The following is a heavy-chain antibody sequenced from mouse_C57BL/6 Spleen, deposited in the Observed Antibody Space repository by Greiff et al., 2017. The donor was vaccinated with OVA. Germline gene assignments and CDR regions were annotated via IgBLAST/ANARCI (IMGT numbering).Heavy chain of an antibody. CDR3: ARTAQALYYFDY. CDR2: INPSNGGT. Sequence: QVQLQQSGTELVKPGASVKLSCKASGYTFTSYWMHWVKQRPGQGLEWIGNINPSNGGTNYNEKFKSKATLTVDKSSSTAYMQLSSLTSEDSAVYYCARTAQALYYFDYWGQGTTLTVSS. D-gene: IGHD3-2*02. CDR1: GYTFTSYW. V-gene: IGHV1-53*01. J-gene: IGHJ2*01.